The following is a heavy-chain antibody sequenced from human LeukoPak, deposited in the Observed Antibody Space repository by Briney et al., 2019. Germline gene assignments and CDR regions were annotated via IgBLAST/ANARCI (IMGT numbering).Heavy chain of an antibody. CDR1: GGSISSSSYY. CDR3: ARTATTYYYDGRGFYYYYMDV. D-gene: IGHD3-22*01. J-gene: IGHJ6*03. V-gene: IGHV4-39*07. Sequence: PSETLSLTCTVSGGSISSSSYYWGWIRQPPGKGLEWIGSIYYSGSTYYNPSLKSRVTISVDTSKNQFSLKLSSVTAADTAVYYCARTATTYYYDGRGFYYYYMDVWGKGTTVTISS. CDR2: IYYSGST.